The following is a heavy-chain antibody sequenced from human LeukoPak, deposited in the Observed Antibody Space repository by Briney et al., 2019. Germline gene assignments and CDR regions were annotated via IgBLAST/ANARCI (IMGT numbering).Heavy chain of an antibody. CDR2: ISYDGSNK. V-gene: IGHV3-30*18. D-gene: IGHD1-7*01. CDR3: AKDEMVTGTLYYFDY. J-gene: IGHJ4*02. CDR1: GFTFSSYG. Sequence: GRSLRLSCAASGFTFSSYGMHWVRQAPGKGLEWVAVISYDGSNKYYADSMKGRFTISRDNSKNTLYLQMNSLRAEDTAVYYCAKDEMVTGTLYYFDYWGQGTLVTVSS.